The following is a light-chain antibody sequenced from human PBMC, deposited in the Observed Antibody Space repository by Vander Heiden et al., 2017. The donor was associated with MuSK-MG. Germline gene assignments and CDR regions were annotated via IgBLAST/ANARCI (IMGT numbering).Light chain of an antibody. CDR1: SSNIGSNA. V-gene: IGLV1-44*01. CDR2: GNN. J-gene: IGLJ3*02. CDR3: AAWDDSLNGPV. Sequence: SVLPQPPSASAPPGPRVTISCSGSSSNIGSNAVHWYPQLPGTAPKLLLYGNNQRPSGVPDRVSGTKSGTSASLAISGLQAEEEADYYCAAWDDSLNGPVFGGGTKLTVL.